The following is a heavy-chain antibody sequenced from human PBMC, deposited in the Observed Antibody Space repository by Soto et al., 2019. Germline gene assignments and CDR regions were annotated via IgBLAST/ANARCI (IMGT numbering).Heavy chain of an antibody. V-gene: IGHV3-74*01. J-gene: IGHJ4*02. CDR3: ARGTYYYDSSGYYQYFDY. D-gene: IGHD3-22*01. CDR2: INGNGSST. CDR1: GFTFSNYV. Sequence: GGSLRLSCAASGFTFSNYVMSWVRQAPGKGLEWVSRINGNGSSTSYADSVKGRFTISRDNAKNTLYLQMNSLRAEDTAVYYCARGTYYYDSSGYYQYFDYWGQGTLVTVSS.